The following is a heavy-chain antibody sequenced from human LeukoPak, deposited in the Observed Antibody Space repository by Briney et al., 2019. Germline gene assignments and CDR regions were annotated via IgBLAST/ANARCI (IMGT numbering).Heavy chain of an antibody. D-gene: IGHD6-19*01. CDR2: ISSSGSGSTK. J-gene: IGHJ4*02. V-gene: IGHV3-48*03. CDR3: ARDKEFSSGWYFDN. Sequence: PGGSLRLSCAASGFTSSSYDMNWVRQAPGKGLEWVSYISSSGSGSTKFYADSVKGRFTISRDNAENSLYLQMSSLRVEDTAVYYCARDKEFSSGWYFDNWGQGTLVTVSS. CDR1: GFTSSSYD.